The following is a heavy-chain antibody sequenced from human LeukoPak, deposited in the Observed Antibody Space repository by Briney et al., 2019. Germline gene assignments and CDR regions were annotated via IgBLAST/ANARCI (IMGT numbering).Heavy chain of an antibody. CDR3: ATAKGGTFYWTFDY. D-gene: IGHD1-1*01. CDR1: GYSFTNYW. Sequence: GESLKISCQGSGYSFTNYWIGWVRQVPGKGLEWMGIIYLLNSDTKYSPSFQGQVTISADKSISTAYLQWSSLQASDTAMYYCATAKGGTFYWTFDYWGQGTLVTVSS. CDR2: IYLLNSDT. V-gene: IGHV5-51*01. J-gene: IGHJ4*02.